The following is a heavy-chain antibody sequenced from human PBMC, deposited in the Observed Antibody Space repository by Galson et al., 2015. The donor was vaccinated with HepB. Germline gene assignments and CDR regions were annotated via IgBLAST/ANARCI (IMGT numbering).Heavy chain of an antibody. Sequence: SVKVSCKASGYSFTVYAMNWVRQAPGQGLEWMGWINTNTGNPTYAQGFTGRLVSSLDTSASTAYLQISSLKAEDTAVYYCARARQADRIDSWGQGTLVSVSS. D-gene: IGHD6-19*01. CDR3: ARARQADRIDS. CDR1: GYSFTVYA. CDR2: INTNTGNP. V-gene: IGHV7-4-1*02. J-gene: IGHJ4*02.